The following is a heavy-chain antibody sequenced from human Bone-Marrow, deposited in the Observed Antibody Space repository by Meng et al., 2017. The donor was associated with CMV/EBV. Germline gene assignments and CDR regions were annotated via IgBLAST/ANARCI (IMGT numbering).Heavy chain of an antibody. CDR1: GFTFDDYG. CDR3: AREQGGSGSYYY. CDR2: MNWNGGRI. Sequence: GGSLRLSCAASGFTFDDYGMSWVRQAPGKGLEWVSGMNWNGGRIGYADSVKGRFTISRDNAKDSLYLQMNSLRAEDTALYYCAREQGGSGSYYYWGQGTLVTVSS. J-gene: IGHJ4*02. V-gene: IGHV3-20*04. D-gene: IGHD3-10*01.